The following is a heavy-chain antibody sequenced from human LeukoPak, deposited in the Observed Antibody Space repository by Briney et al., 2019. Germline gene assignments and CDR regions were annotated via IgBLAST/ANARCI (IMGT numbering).Heavy chain of an antibody. Sequence: RPGGSLRLSCAASGFTFDDYGMSWVRQAPGKGLEWVSGINWNGGSTGYADSVKGRFTISRDNAKNTLYLQMNSLRAEDTAVYYCARAQLAGLYYFDYWGQGTLVSVSS. CDR3: ARAQLAGLYYFDY. CDR1: GFTFDDYG. CDR2: INWNGGST. D-gene: IGHD1-1*01. J-gene: IGHJ4*02. V-gene: IGHV3-20*04.